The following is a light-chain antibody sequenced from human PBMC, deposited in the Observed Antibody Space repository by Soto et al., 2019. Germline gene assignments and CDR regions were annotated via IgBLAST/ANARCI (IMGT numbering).Light chain of an antibody. CDR3: QVWDSSGLHVV. V-gene: IGLV3-21*02. CDR1: DIGDKR. Sequence: SYELTQAPSVSVAPGQTAWVTCGGDDIGDKRVHWYQQRPGQAPVLVVYNDRDRPSGIPERFSGSNSGNTATLTISRVEGGDEADYYCQVWDSSGLHVVFGGGTKLTVL. J-gene: IGLJ2*01. CDR2: NDR.